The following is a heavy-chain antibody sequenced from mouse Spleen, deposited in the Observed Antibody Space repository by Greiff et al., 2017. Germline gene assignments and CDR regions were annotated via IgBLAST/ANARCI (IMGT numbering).Heavy chain of an antibody. CDR1: GYSFTGYY. D-gene: IGHD4-1*01. Sequence: EVQLQESGPELVKPGASVKISCKASGYSFTGYYMNWVKQSPEKSLEWIGEINPTTSGTTYNQKFKAKATLTVDKSSSTAYMQLKSLTSEDSAVYYCARRTGTLGFPYWGQGTLVTVSA. CDR2: INPTTSGT. J-gene: IGHJ3*01. CDR3: ARRTGTLGFPY. V-gene: IGHV1-42*01.